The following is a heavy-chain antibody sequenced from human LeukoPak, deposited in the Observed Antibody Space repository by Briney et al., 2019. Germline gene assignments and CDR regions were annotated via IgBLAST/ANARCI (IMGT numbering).Heavy chain of an antibody. CDR1: GFTFDDYA. CDR2: ISWNSGSI. CDR3: AKDSDYGDST. V-gene: IGHV3-9*01. D-gene: IGHD4-17*01. J-gene: IGHJ4*02. Sequence: GRSLRLSCAASGFTFDDYAMHWVRQAPGKGLEWVSGISWNSGSIGYADSVKGRFTISRDNAKNSLYLQMNSLRAEDTALYYCAKDSDYGDSTWGQETLVTVSS.